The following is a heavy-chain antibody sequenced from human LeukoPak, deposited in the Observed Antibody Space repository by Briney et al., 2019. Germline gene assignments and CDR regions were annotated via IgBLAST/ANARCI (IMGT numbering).Heavy chain of an antibody. V-gene: IGHV1-69*04. D-gene: IGHD6-19*01. J-gene: IGHJ6*02. Sequence: GASVKVSCKASGGTFSSYAISWVRQAPGQGLEWMGRIIPILGIANYAQKFQGRVTITADKSTSTAYMELSSLRSEDTAVYYCVRDPTNGYSSGWYRFDYYYGMDVWGQGTTVTVSS. CDR3: VRDPTNGYSSGWYRFDYYYGMDV. CDR1: GGTFSSYA. CDR2: IIPILGIA.